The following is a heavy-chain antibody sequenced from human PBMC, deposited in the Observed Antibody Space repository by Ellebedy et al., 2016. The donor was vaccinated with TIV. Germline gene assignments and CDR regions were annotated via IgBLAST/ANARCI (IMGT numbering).Heavy chain of an antibody. Sequence: GESLKISCAASGFTFSSYAMSWVRQAPGKGLEWVSTISGRGGSTYYAGSVKGRFTVSRDISKNTLYLRVNSLRAEDTAVYYCAKDFIYGDYADFWGQGTLVTVSS. CDR1: GFTFSSYA. D-gene: IGHD4-17*01. V-gene: IGHV3-23*01. CDR2: ISGRGGST. J-gene: IGHJ4*02. CDR3: AKDFIYGDYADF.